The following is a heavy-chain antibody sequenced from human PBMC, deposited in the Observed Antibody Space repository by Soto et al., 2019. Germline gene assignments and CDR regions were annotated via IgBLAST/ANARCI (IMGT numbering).Heavy chain of an antibody. CDR2: ISGALGDT. CDR1: GYKFTNYG. J-gene: IGHJ4*02. CDR3: ARDVAASAFDY. V-gene: IGHV1-3*01. D-gene: IGHD2-21*02. Sequence: VQLLQSGAEVRKPGASVKVSCKASGYKFTNYGMHWVRQAPGQNFEWMGWISGALGDTRYSQKFDGRVTIARNTSASTVYMELRGLTSEETAIYYCARDVAASAFDYWGQGTLVTVSS.